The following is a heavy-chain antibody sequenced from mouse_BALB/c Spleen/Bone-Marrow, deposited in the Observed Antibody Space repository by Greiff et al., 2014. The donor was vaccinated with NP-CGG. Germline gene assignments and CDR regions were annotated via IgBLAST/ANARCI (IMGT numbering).Heavy chain of an antibody. CDR3: ARGDGYAMDY. J-gene: IGHJ3*01. V-gene: IGHV14-1*02. D-gene: IGHD1-1*02. CDR2: IDPENGNT. Sequence: VQLKESGAEIVRPGALVKLSCKASGFNIKDYYMQWVKQRPEQGLEWIGWIDPENGNTICDPKFQGKASITADTSSNTAYLQLSSLTSEDTAVYYCARGDGYAMDYWGQGTLVTVSA. CDR1: GFNIKDYY.